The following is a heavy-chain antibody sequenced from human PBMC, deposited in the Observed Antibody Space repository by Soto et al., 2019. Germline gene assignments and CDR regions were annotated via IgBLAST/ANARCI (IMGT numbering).Heavy chain of an antibody. CDR1: GFTFSSYS. V-gene: IGHV3-48*01. J-gene: IGHJ4*02. Sequence: GESLKISCAASGFTFSSYSMNWVRQAPGKGLEWVSYISSSSSTIYYADSVKGRFTISRDNAKNSLYLQMNSLRAEDTAVYYCARAPVTIFGVADYYFDYWGQGTLVTVSS. D-gene: IGHD3-3*01. CDR2: ISSSSSTI. CDR3: ARAPVTIFGVADYYFDY.